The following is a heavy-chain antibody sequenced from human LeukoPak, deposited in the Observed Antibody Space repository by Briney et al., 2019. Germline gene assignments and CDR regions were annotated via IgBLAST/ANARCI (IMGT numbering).Heavy chain of an antibody. CDR1: GGSLSSYY. J-gene: IGHJ3*02. Sequence: PSETLSLTCTVSGGSLSSYYWSWIRQPPGKGLEWIGYIYYSGSTNYNPSLKSRVTISVDTSKNQFSLKLSSVTAADTAVYYCAAEPDAFDIWGQGTMVTVSS. CDR2: IYYSGST. V-gene: IGHV4-59*01. CDR3: AAEPDAFDI. D-gene: IGHD2-15*01.